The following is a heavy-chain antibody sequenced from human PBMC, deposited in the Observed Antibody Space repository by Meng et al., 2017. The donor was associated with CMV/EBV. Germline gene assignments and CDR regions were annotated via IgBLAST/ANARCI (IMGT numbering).Heavy chain of an antibody. CDR2: ISYDGSNE. V-gene: IGHV3-30*04. J-gene: IGHJ5*02. D-gene: IGHD2-2*02. CDR3: AREGVRGDIVVVPAAIFWFDP. CDR1: SYA. Sequence: SYAMHWVRQAPGKRLEWVAVISYDGSNEYYADSVEGRFTISRDNSKNTLYLQMNSLRAEDTAVYYCAREGVRGDIVVVPAAIFWFDPWGQGTLVTVSS.